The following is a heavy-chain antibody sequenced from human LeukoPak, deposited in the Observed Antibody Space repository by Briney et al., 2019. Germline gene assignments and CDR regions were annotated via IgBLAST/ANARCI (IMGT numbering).Heavy chain of an antibody. V-gene: IGHV3-15*01. J-gene: IGHJ5*02. CDR3: TSHAAFDP. CDR1: GFTLNNAW. Sequence: GGSLRLSCAASGFTLNNAWMSWVRQAPGKGLEWLGRIKRETDGGTIDYAAPVKGRFTISRDDSKNTVYLQMNSLKIEDTAVYYCTSHAAFDPWGQGTLVTVSS. CDR2: IKRETDGGTI.